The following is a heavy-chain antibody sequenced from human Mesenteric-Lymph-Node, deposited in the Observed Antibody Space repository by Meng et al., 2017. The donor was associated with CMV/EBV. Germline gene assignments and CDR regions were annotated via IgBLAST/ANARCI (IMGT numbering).Heavy chain of an antibody. V-gene: IGHV4-31*02. Sequence: STGTWIRQHPWKGLEWIGYIHYSGSTYYNPSLKSRITISVDTSKNQFSLKLNSVTAADTAVYYCARDLLGGTGTTDYWGQGTLVTVS. CDR1: ST. J-gene: IGHJ4*02. D-gene: IGHD4-17*01. CDR2: IHYSGST. CDR3: ARDLLGGTGTTDY.